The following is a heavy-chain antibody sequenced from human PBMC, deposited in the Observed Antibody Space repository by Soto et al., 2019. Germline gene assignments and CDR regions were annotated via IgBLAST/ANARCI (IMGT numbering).Heavy chain of an antibody. V-gene: IGHV2-5*02. J-gene: IGHJ4*02. CDR3: AHGRHYGGNSGFDY. CDR1: GFSLSTSGVG. Sequence: QITLKESGPPLVKPTQTLTLTCTFSGFSLSTSGVGVGWIRQPPGKALEWLALIYWDDDKRYSPSLKSRLTITTDTSKNQVVLTMTNMVPVDTAADYCAHGRHYGGNSGFDYWGQGTLVTVSS. D-gene: IGHD4-17*01. CDR2: IYWDDDK.